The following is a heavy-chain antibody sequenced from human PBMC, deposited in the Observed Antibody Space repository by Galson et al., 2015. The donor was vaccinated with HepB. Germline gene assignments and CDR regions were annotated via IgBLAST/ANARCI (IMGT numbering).Heavy chain of an antibody. CDR1: GFTFSSYG. CDR2: ISYDGSNK. D-gene: IGHD6-19*01. Sequence: SLRLSCAASGFTFSSYGMHWVRQAPGKGLEWVAVISYDGSNKYYADSVKGRFTISRDNSKNTLYLQMNSLRAEDTAVYYCAKGRFEPGIAVAGTIDYWGQGTLVTVSS. J-gene: IGHJ4*02. V-gene: IGHV3-30*18. CDR3: AKGRFEPGIAVAGTIDY.